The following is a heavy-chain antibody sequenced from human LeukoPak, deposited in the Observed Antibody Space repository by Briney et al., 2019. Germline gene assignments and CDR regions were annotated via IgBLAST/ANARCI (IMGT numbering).Heavy chain of an antibody. V-gene: IGHV4-59*01. J-gene: IGHJ4*02. CDR1: GGAISSYY. CDR2: IYYSGGT. D-gene: IGHD3-22*01. Sequence: SETLSLTCTVPGGAISSYYWSWIRQSPGKGLEWIGYIYYSGGTKYNPSLMSRVTISVDRAQNQFSLSLRSVTAADTAVYYCARDGLYDSSGYYMDSWGQGTLVIVSS. CDR3: ARDGLYDSSGYYMDS.